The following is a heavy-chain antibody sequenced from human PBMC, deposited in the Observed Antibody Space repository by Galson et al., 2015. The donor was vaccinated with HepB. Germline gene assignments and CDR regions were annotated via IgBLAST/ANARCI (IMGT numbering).Heavy chain of an antibody. J-gene: IGHJ4*02. CDR1: GFTFSSFA. CDR2: ISGSGDTT. D-gene: IGHD4-17*01. CDR3: AKDRWDGDYRLTFDC. V-gene: IGHV3-23*01. Sequence: SLRLSCAASGFTFSSFAMSWVRQVPGKGLEWVSTISGSGDTTYYADSVKGRFTVSRDNSKNTLYLQMSGLRAEDTAVYYCAKDRWDGDYRLTFDCWGQGTLVTVSS.